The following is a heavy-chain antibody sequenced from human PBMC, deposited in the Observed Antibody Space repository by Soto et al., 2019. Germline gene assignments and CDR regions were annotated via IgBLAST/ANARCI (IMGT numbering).Heavy chain of an antibody. CDR1: GFTFTTYA. D-gene: IGHD2-15*01. V-gene: IGHV3-23*01. J-gene: IGHJ4*02. CDR2: ISGSGGTT. Sequence: EVQLLDGGGGLVQPGGSLRLSCTVSGFTFTTYAMGWVRQAPGKGLEWVSGISGSGGTTYYADSVKGHFTISRDNSKNTVYLQMNSLRAEDSAVYYCVKEGYRNGGTCYIDNWGQGTLVTVSS. CDR3: VKEGYRNGGTCYIDN.